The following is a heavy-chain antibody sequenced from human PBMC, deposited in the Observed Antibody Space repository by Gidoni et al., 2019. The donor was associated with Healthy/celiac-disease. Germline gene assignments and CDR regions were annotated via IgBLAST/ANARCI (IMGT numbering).Heavy chain of an antibody. CDR2: IISSKSYI. D-gene: IGHD2-2*01. CDR1: GFTFSSYS. V-gene: IGHV3-21*01. CDR3: ARDRRKASEPYYYYYGMDV. J-gene: IGHJ6*02. Sequence: EVQLVESGGGLVKPGGSLRLSCAASGFTFSSYSMNWVRQASVKGLEWVSSIISSKSYIYYADSGKGRFTISRDNAKNSLYLQMNSLRAEDTAVYYCARDRRKASEPYYYYYGMDVWGQGTTVTVSS.